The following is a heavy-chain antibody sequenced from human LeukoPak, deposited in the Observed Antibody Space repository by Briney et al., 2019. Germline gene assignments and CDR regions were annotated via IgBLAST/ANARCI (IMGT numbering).Heavy chain of an antibody. Sequence: GGSLRLSCAASGFTFSSYAMSWVRQAPGKGLEWVSAISGSGGSTYYADSVKGRFTISRDNSKNTLYPQMNSLRAEDTAVYYCAKDSSGPYDAFDIWGQGTMVTVSS. CDR2: ISGSGGST. D-gene: IGHD3-22*01. J-gene: IGHJ3*02. CDR3: AKDSSGPYDAFDI. CDR1: GFTFSSYA. V-gene: IGHV3-23*01.